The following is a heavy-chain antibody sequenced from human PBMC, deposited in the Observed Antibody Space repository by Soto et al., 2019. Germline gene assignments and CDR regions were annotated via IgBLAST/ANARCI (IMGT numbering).Heavy chain of an antibody. CDR1: GYPLSELS. D-gene: IGHD1-7*01. CDR2: FDPEDGET. J-gene: IGHJ6*02. CDR3: ATSTGITGTTRYYGMDV. V-gene: IGHV1-24*01. Sequence: XSVKGSCKVFGYPLSELSMRWVRQAPGKGLEWMEGFDPEDGETIYAQKFQGRVTMTEDTSTDTAYMELSSLRSEDTAVYYCATSTGITGTTRYYGMDVWGQGTTVTVSS.